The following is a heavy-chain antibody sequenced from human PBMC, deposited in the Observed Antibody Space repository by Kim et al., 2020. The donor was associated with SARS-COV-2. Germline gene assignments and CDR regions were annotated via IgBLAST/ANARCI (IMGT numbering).Heavy chain of an antibody. Sequence: SLTSRVTISVDTSKNQFSLKLSSVTAADTAVYYCARGRITIFGVVTEFDYWGQGTLHTVSS. J-gene: IGHJ4*02. V-gene: IGHV4-31*02. D-gene: IGHD3-3*01. CDR3: ARGRITIFGVVTEFDY.